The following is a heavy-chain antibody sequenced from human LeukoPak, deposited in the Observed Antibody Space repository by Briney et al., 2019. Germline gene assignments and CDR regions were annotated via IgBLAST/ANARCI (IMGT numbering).Heavy chain of an antibody. V-gene: IGHV3-7*03. J-gene: IGHJ4*02. D-gene: IGHD3-10*01. CDR3: ARDLQSSGSGSGYLN. CDR2: IKQDGSAE. Sequence: GGSLRLSCEASGFTFSTYWTNWVRQAPGKGLEWVANIKQDGSAEYYVDSVKGRFTISRDNAKNSLYLQMNSLRAEDTAVYYCARDLQSSGSGSGYLNWGQGTLVTVSS. CDR1: GFTFSTYW.